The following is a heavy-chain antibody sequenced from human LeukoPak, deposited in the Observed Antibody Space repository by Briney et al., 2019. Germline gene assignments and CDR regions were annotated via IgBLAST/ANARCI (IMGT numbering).Heavy chain of an antibody. CDR1: GESFSDYY. CDR3: VGVGPMDLDC. D-gene: IGHD1-26*01. CDR2: ISHIGRT. J-gene: IGHJ4*02. Sequence: PSETLSLTCGVCGESFSDYYWNWIRQLPGKGLEWIGEISHIGRTTYNPSLKSRVTISVDTSKNHFSLSLQSVTAADTAVYYCVGVGPMDLDCWGQGTLVTVSS. V-gene: IGHV4-34*01.